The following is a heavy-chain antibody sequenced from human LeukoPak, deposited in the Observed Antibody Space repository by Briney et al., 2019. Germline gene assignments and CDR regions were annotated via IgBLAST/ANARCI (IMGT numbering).Heavy chain of an antibody. D-gene: IGHD2-8*01. J-gene: IGHJ4*02. Sequence: GGSLRLSCAGSGFIFSRYWMAWVRQAPGKGLEWVASINQDVSRIHYVDSVKGRFTISRDNAKNSLFLQMNSLRVEDTAVYYCARLKDDVTKFDYWGQGTLVTVSS. CDR2: INQDVSRI. CDR3: ARLKDDVTKFDY. V-gene: IGHV3-7*01. CDR1: GFIFSRYW.